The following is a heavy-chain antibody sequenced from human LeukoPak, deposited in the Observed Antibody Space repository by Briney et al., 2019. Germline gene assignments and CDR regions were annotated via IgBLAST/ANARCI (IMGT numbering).Heavy chain of an antibody. V-gene: IGHV4-59*06. CDR1: GGSISSYY. D-gene: IGHD5-18*01. CDR3: ARDLRYSYGSSSAFDI. J-gene: IGHJ3*02. Sequence: PSETLSLTCTVSGGSISSYYWSWIRQHPGKGLEWIGYIYYSGSTYYNPSLKSRVTISVDTSKNQFSLKLSSVTAADTAVYYCARDLRYSYGSSSAFDIWGQGTMVTVSS. CDR2: IYYSGST.